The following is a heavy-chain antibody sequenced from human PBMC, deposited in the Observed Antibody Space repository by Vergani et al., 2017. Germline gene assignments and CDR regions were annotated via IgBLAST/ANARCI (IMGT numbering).Heavy chain of an antibody. CDR1: GFTVSSNY. V-gene: IGHV3-66*02. CDR3: ARDRPLQDVGYYSDY. D-gene: IGHD3-3*01. CDR2: IYSGGST. Sequence: EVQLLESGGGLVQPGGSLRLSCAASGFTVSSNYMSWVRQAPGKGLEWVSVIYSGGSTYYADSVKGRFTISRDNSKNTLYLQMNSLRAEDTAVYYCARDRPLQDVGYYSDYWGQGTLVTVSS. J-gene: IGHJ4*02.